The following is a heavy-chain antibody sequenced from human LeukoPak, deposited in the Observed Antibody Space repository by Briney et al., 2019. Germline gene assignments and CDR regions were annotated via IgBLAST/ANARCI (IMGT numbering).Heavy chain of an antibody. J-gene: IGHJ4*02. V-gene: IGHV3-21*01. Sequence: NAGGSLRLSCAASGFAFSSYSMNWVRQAPGKGLEWVSSISSSSSYIYYADSVKGRFTISRDNSKNTLYLQMSSLRAEDTAVYYCARDLAMYYYDSSGCLDYWGQGTLVTVSS. CDR2: ISSSSSYI. D-gene: IGHD3-22*01. CDR1: GFAFSSYS. CDR3: ARDLAMYYYDSSGCLDY.